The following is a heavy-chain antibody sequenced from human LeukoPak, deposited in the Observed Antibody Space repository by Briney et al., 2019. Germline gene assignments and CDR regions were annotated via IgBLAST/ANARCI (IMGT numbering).Heavy chain of an antibody. D-gene: IGHD6-19*01. CDR3: ARDATVRIAVAGLGY. CDR1: GYTFTGYY. V-gene: IGHV1-2*02. Sequence: GASVKVSCKASGYTFTGYYMHWVRQAPGQGLEWMGWINPNSGGTNYAQKFQGRVTMTTDTSTSTAYMELRSLRSDDTAVYYCARDATVRIAVAGLGYWGQGTLVTVSS. CDR2: INPNSGGT. J-gene: IGHJ4*02.